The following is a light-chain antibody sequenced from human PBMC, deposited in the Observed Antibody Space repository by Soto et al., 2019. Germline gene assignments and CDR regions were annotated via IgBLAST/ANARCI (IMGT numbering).Light chain of an antibody. CDR3: QQYSSSPLT. Sequence: EIVLTQSPGTLSLSPGERATLSCRASQSVRSSHLAWYQQMPDQAPRLLIYGTSNRATGIPDRFSGSGSGTDFTLTISRLEPEDFAVDYCQQYSSSPLTFGGGTKVEIK. J-gene: IGKJ4*01. CDR1: QSVRSSH. CDR2: GTS. V-gene: IGKV3-20*01.